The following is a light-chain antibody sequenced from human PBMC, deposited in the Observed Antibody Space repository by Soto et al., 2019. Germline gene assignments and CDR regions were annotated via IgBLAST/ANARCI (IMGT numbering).Light chain of an antibody. CDR3: QQYENWPRT. V-gene: IGKV3-15*01. CDR1: QNIHIN. Sequence: VMTQSPATLSVSPGDTATLSCRSSQNIHINLAWYQQKPGQAPTLLIYGVSARAPGVPARFGGTGSGTEFTLTIRNLQPEDFDVYYCQQYENWPRTFGQGTKVAIQ. J-gene: IGKJ2*01. CDR2: GVS.